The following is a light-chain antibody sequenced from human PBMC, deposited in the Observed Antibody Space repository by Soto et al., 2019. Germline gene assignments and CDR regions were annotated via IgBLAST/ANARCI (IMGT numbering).Light chain of an antibody. V-gene: IGLV2-14*01. Sequence: QSVLTQPPSASGTPGQRVTISCSGSSSNIESNNVSWYQQHPGKAPKLMIYDVSNRPSGVSNRFSGSKSGKTASLTISGLQAEDEADYYCSSYTSSSTLYVFGTGTKVTVL. CDR1: SSNIESNN. CDR3: SSYTSSSTLYV. J-gene: IGLJ1*01. CDR2: DVS.